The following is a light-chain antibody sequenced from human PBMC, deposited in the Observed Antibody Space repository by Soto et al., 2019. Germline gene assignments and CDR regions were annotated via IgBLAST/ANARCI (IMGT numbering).Light chain of an antibody. CDR3: QQYNNWPFS. CDR2: DVS. V-gene: IGKV3-15*01. Sequence: EIVLTQSPGTLSLSPGERATLSCRASQSVSSDYLAWYQQKPGQTPKVLIYDVSIRATGVPARFSGTGSETDFTLTISGLQSEDSAVYFCQQYNNWPFSFGQGTRLEIK. J-gene: IGKJ5*01. CDR1: QSVSSDY.